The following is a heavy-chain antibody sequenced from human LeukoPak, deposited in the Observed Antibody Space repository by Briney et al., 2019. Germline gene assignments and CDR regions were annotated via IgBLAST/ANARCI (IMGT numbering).Heavy chain of an antibody. D-gene: IGHD2-2*01. CDR2: INPNSGGT. V-gene: IGHV1-2*02. J-gene: IGHJ5*02. CDR1: GYTFTGYY. CDR3: ARGGRDIVVVPAAMPIWFDP. Sequence: SVKVCCKASGYTFTGYYMHWVRQAPGQGLEWMGWINPNSGGTNYAQKFKGRVTMTRDTSISTAYMELSRLRSDDTAVYYCARGGRDIVVVPAAMPIWFDPWGQGTLVTVSS.